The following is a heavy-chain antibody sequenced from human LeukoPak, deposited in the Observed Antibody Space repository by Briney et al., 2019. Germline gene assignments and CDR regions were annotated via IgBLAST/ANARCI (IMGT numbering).Heavy chain of an antibody. J-gene: IGHJ4*02. D-gene: IGHD2-8*01. CDR2: ISGSGGST. Sequence: PGGSLRLSCAASGFTFSSYGMSWVRQAPGKGLEWVSAISGSGGSTYYADSVKGRFTISRDNSKNTLYLQMNSLRAEDTAVYYCARNGYCANGVCYTTGGDYWGQGTLVTVSS. V-gene: IGHV3-23*01. CDR3: ARNGYCANGVCYTTGGDY. CDR1: GFTFSSYG.